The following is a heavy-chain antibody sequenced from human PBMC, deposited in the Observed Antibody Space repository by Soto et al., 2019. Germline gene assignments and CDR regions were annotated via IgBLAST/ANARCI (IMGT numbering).Heavy chain of an antibody. J-gene: IGHJ5*02. CDR3: AKQLGGLASYYDFWSGYSGWFDP. CDR2: IIPIFGTA. V-gene: IGHV1-69*13. CDR1: GGTFSSYA. D-gene: IGHD3-3*01. Sequence: EASVKVSCKASGGTFSSYAISWVRQAPGQGLEWMGGIIPIFGTANYAQKFQGRVTITADESTSTAYMELSSLRSEDTAVYYCAKQLGGLASYYDFWSGYSGWFDPWGQGTLVTVSS.